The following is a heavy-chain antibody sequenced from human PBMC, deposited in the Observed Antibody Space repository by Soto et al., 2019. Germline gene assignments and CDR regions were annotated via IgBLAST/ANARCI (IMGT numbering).Heavy chain of an antibody. V-gene: IGHV3-53*01. Sequence: GGSLRLSCAASGFTVSSNYMSWVRQAPGKGLEWVSVIYSGGSTYYADSVKGRFTISRDNSKSTLYLQMNSLRAEDTAVYYCARGLGSPLYYYYGMDVWGQGTTVTVSS. J-gene: IGHJ6*02. D-gene: IGHD1-26*01. CDR1: GFTVSSNY. CDR2: IYSGGST. CDR3: ARGLGSPLYYYYGMDV.